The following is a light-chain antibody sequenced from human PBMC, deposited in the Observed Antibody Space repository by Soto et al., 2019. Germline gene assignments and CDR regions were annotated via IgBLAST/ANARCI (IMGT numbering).Light chain of an antibody. CDR2: KNN. CDR3: ASWDNALRGWA. V-gene: IGLV1-47*01. Sequence: QSVLTQPPSASGTPGQRVTISCSGSSSTIGGNHVYWYQQLPGTAPKLLIYKNNQRPSGVPDRISGSKSGTSASLAISGLRSEDEAYYYCASWDNALRGWAFGGGTKLTLL. CDR1: SSTIGGNH. J-gene: IGLJ3*02.